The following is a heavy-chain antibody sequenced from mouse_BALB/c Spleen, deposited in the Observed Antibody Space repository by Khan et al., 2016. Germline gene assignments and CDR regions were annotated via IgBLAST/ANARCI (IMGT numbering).Heavy chain of an antibody. CDR1: GYSITSDYA. Sequence: EVQLQESGPGLVNPSQSLSLTCTVTGYSITSDYAWNWIRQFPGNKLEWMGYITYSGSTSYNPSLKSRISITRDTSKNQFFLQLNSVTTEDTATDDCARNYRYDRAMDYWGQGTSVTVSS. CDR2: ITYSGST. J-gene: IGHJ4*01. V-gene: IGHV3-2*02. CDR3: ARNYRYDRAMDY. D-gene: IGHD2-14*01.